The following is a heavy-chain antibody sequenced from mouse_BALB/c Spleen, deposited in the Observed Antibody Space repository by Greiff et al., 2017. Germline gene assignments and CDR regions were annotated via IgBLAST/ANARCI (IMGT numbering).Heavy chain of an antibody. CDR3: TRGRGGYDYAFAY. Sequence: DVMLVESGGGLVQPGGSLKLSCAASGFTFSSYGMSWVRQTPDKRLELVATINSNGGSTYYPDSVKGRFTISRDNAKNTLYLQMSSLKSEDTAMYYCTRGRGGYDYAFAYWGQGTLVTVSA. D-gene: IGHD2-4*01. V-gene: IGHV5-6-3*01. CDR2: INSNGGST. CDR1: GFTFSSYG. J-gene: IGHJ3*01.